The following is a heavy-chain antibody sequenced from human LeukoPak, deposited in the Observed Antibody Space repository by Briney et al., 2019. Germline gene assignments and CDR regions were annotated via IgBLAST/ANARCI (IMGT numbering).Heavy chain of an antibody. D-gene: IGHD3-9*01. CDR3: ARGVVRYFDC. CDR1: GFTFSNFW. V-gene: IGHV3-7*01. J-gene: IGHJ4*02. Sequence: GESLRLSCTASGFTFSNFWMGWVRQAPGKGLEWVANIKQDETEKFYLGSVKGRFTISRDNAKNSLYLQMNSLRAEDTAVYYCARGVVRYFDCWGQGALVTVSS. CDR2: IKQDETEK.